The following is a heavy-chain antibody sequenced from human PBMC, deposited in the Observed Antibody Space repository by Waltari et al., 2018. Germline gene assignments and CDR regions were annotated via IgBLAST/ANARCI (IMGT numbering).Heavy chain of an antibody. CDR1: GGSISRYY. V-gene: IGHV4-59*01. Sequence: QVQLQESGPGLVKPSETLSLTCTVAGGSISRYYWSWIRQPPGKGLEWIGYIYYSGSTNYNPSLKSRVTISVDTSKNQFSLKLSSVTAADTAVYYCARGGTMIVVAFDYWGQGTLVTVSS. CDR2: IYYSGST. D-gene: IGHD3-22*01. J-gene: IGHJ4*02. CDR3: ARGGTMIVVAFDY.